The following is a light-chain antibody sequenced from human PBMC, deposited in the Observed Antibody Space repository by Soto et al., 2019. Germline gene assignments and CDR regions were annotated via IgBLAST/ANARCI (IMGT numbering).Light chain of an antibody. CDR3: QQYGSSPWT. CDR2: GAY. Sequence: EIVWTQSPGTLSLSPGERATLSCRASQSVTSNYLAWYQQKPGQAPRLLIFGAYIRDTGIPDRFSGSGSGTDFTLTISSLEPEDFAVYYCQQYGSSPWTFGQGTKVDIK. CDR1: QSVTSNY. J-gene: IGKJ1*01. V-gene: IGKV3-20*01.